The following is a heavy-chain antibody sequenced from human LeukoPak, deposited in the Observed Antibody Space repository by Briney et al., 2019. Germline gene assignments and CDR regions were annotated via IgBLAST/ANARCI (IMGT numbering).Heavy chain of an antibody. CDR3: ARQDGYSGYDVGFDS. CDR2: IYYSGST. CDR1: GGSIGGYY. Sequence: SETLSLTCTVSGGSIGGYYWSWIRQPPGKGLEWIGYIYYSGSTKYNPSLKSRVTISVDTSKNQFSLKLSSVTAADTAVYCCARQDGYSGYDVGFDSWGQGTLVTVSS. J-gene: IGHJ4*02. D-gene: IGHD5-12*01. V-gene: IGHV4-59*08.